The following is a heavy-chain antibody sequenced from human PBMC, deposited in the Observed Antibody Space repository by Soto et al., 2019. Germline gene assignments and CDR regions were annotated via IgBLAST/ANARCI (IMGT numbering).Heavy chain of an antibody. D-gene: IGHD1-20*01. Sequence: QVHLVQSGAEVKKPGASVKVSCKGSGYGFTTYGITWVRQDPGQGLEWMAWISAHNGNTNYAQKLQGRVTGTRDTSTSTAYMELRSLRSDDTAVYYGARGRYGDYWGQGALVTASS. V-gene: IGHV1-18*01. CDR2: ISAHNGNT. CDR1: GYGFTTYG. J-gene: IGHJ4*02. CDR3: ARGRYGDY.